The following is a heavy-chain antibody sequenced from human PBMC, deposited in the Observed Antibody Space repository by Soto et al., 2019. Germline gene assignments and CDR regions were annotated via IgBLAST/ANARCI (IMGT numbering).Heavy chain of an antibody. V-gene: IGHV3-15*07. CDR2: MKSYRGGGTT. CDR1: GFSFSPAW. Sequence: EVQLVESGGGLVTPGGSLRLSCTGTGFSFSPAWMNWVRQAPGKGLEWVGRMKSYRGGGTTDYAATVQGRFTISRDHSTNTLYLQMNSLKFEDTALYFCIWQQDFYYGKAVWGQGTTVTVSS. CDR3: IWQQDFYYGKAV. D-gene: IGHD6-13*01. J-gene: IGHJ6*02.